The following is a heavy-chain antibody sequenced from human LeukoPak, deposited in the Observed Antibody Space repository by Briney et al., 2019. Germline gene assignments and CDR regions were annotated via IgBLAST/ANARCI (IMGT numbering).Heavy chain of an antibody. CDR2: INTNSGGT. D-gene: IGHD1-26*01. CDR3: ARNLVGPTDVDY. Sequence: ASVKVSCKTSGYTSTDYYIHWVRQAPGQGLEWMGWINTNSGGTNYAQKFQGSVTMTRDTSISTAYMDLSSLTSDDTAVYYCARNLVGPTDVDYWGQGTPVTVSA. J-gene: IGHJ4*02. CDR1: GYTSTDYY. V-gene: IGHV1-2*02.